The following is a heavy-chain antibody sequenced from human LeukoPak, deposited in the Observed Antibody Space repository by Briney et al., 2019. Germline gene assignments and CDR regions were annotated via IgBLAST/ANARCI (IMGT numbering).Heavy chain of an antibody. V-gene: IGHV3-21*01. Sequence: PGGSLRLSCAASGFTFSSYSMNWVRQAPGKGLEWVSYISSSSSSIYYADSVKGRFTISRDNAKNSLYLQMNSLRAEDTAVYYCARVECLRGYRYFEYWGQGTLVTVSS. CDR3: ARVECLRGYRYFEY. CDR2: ISSSSSSI. J-gene: IGHJ4*02. CDR1: GFTFSSYS. D-gene: IGHD5/OR15-5a*01.